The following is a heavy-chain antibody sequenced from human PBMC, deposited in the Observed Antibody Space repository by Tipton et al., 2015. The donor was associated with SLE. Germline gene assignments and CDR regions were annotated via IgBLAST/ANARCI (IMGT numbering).Heavy chain of an antibody. D-gene: IGHD3-10*01. CDR3: ARGGPYYYGSGSSPAEYFQY. CDR1: GYSISGYY. V-gene: IGHV4-34*01. CDR2: INHSGST. J-gene: IGHJ1*01. Sequence: TLSLTCTVSGYSISGYYWSWIRQPPGKGLEWIGEINHSGSTNYNPSLKSRVTISVDTSKNQFSLKLSSVTAADTAVYYCARGGPYYYGSGSSPAEYFQYWGQGTLVTVSS.